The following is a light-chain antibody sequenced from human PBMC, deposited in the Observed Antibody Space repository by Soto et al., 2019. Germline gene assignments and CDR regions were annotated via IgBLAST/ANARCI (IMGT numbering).Light chain of an antibody. CDR1: QNINRW. CDR2: KAS. J-gene: IGKJ4*01. CDR3: LQDNVYPLS. V-gene: IGKV1-5*03. Sequence: DIQMTQSPSTLSASVGDRVTITCRARQNINRWLAWYQQRPGKAPNLLIHKASTLEVGVPSRFSGSASGAEFMRSISSLQPDDVAVYFCLQDNVYPLSFGGGTKVEIK.